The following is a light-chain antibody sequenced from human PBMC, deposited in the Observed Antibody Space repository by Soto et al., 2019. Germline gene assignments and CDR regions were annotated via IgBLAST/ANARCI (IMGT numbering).Light chain of an antibody. CDR3: QQRSNWLWT. CDR2: AAS. Sequence: EIVMTQSPATLSVSPGERATLSCRASQSVNNFLAWYQQKPGQAPRLLIYAASNRATGIPARFSGSGSGTDFTLTISSLEPEDFAVYYCQQRSNWLWTFGQGTKVDI. CDR1: QSVNNF. V-gene: IGKV3-11*01. J-gene: IGKJ1*01.